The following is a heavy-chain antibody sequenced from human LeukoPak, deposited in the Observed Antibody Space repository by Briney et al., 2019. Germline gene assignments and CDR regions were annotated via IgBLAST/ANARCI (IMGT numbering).Heavy chain of an antibody. CDR1: GYTFTSYY. CDR3: ARYGFSSVWQGGWHAFDI. Sequence: GASVKLSCTASGYTFTSYYMDWVRQAPGQGLEWMGIINPTSGDITYAQTFQGRVTMTRDMSTSTVYMDLSSLRSEDTAVYYCARYGFSSVWQGGWHAFDIWGQGTMVTVSS. D-gene: IGHD6-25*01. J-gene: IGHJ3*02. V-gene: IGHV1-46*01. CDR2: INPTSGDI.